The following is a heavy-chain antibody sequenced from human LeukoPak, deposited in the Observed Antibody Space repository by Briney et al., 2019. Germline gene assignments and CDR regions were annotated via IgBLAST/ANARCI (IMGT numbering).Heavy chain of an antibody. J-gene: IGHJ4*02. CDR3: ERDRRLLWFGEFDY. D-gene: IGHD3-10*01. Sequence: GGSLRLSCAASGFTFSSYEMNWVRQAPGKGLEWVSYISSSGSTIYYADSVKGRFTISRDNAKNSLYLQMNSLRAEDTAVYYCERDRRLLWFGEFDYWGQGTLVTVSS. CDR2: ISSSGSTI. CDR1: GFTFSSYE. V-gene: IGHV3-48*03.